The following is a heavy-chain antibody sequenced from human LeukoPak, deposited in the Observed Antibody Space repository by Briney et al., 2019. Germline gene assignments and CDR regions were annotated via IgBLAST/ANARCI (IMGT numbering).Heavy chain of an antibody. CDR1: GFTFSTYA. D-gene: IGHD5-18*01. V-gene: IGHV3-23*01. Sequence: GGSLRLSCAASGFTFSTYAMSWVRQAPGKGLEWVSTISNSDGTYYADSVKGRFTISRDNAKNSLYLQMNSLRAEDTAVYYCARDGGYSYGYGPTHFDYWGQGTLVTVSS. CDR2: ISNSDGT. J-gene: IGHJ4*02. CDR3: ARDGGYSYGYGPTHFDY.